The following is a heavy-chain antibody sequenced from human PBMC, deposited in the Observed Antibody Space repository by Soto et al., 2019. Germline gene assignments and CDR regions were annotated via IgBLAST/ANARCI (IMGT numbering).Heavy chain of an antibody. D-gene: IGHD1-26*01. V-gene: IGHV3-23*01. Sequence: GGSLRLSCAASGFTFSSYAMSWVRQAPGKGLEWVSAISGSGGSTYYADSVKGRFTISRDNSKNTLYLQMNSLRAEDTAVYYCAKDRVGFDGGSYNGFDYWGQGTLVTVSS. CDR2: ISGSGGST. CDR1: GFTFSSYA. CDR3: AKDRVGFDGGSYNGFDY. J-gene: IGHJ4*02.